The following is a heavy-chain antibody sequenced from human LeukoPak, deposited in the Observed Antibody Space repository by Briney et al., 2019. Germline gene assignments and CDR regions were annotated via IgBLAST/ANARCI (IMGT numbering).Heavy chain of an antibody. J-gene: IGHJ5*02. Sequence: PGRSLRLSCAASGFTFSSYAMHWVRQAPGKGLEWVAVISYDGSNKYYADSVKGRFTISRDNSKNTLYLQMNSLRAEDTAVYYCAKDRGSGWYPNWFDPWGQGTLVTVSS. V-gene: IGHV3-30-3*01. CDR3: AKDRGSGWYPNWFDP. D-gene: IGHD6-19*01. CDR2: ISYDGSNK. CDR1: GFTFSSYA.